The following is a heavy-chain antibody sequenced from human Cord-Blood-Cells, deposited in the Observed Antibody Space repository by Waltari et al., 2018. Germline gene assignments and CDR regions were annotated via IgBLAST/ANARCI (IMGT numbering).Heavy chain of an antibody. V-gene: IGHV4-34*01. J-gene: IGHJ3*02. CDR1: GGSSSGYY. Sequence: QVQLQQWGAGLLKPSETLSPTCAAYGGSSSGYYWSWIRPPPGKVLEWIGEINHSGSNNYNPSLKSRVTISVDTSENQLSLELSSVTAAETAVYYGASLIMVQGDDAFGIWGQGTMVTVCS. CDR3: ASLIMVQGDDAFGI. D-gene: IGHD3-10*01. CDR2: INHSGSN.